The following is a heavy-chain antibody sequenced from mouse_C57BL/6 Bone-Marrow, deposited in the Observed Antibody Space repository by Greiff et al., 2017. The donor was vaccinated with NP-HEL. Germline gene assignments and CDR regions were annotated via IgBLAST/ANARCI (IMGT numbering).Heavy chain of an antibody. CDR3: ASLWPEND. Sequence: QVQLQQSGAELVKPGASVKLSCKASGYTFTSYSMPWVQQRPGQGLAWIGMIHPNSGSTNYNEKFKSKATLTVDKSSSTAYMQLSSLTSEESAVYCGASLWPENDWGKGTTLTVSS. CDR1: GYTFTSYS. CDR2: IHPNSGST. J-gene: IGHJ2*01. V-gene: IGHV1-64*01. D-gene: IGHD1-1*02.